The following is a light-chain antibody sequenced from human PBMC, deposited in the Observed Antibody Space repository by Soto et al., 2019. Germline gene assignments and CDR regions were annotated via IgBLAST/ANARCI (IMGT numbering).Light chain of an antibody. Sequence: DIQMTQSPSSLSASVGDRVTITCRASQTISNYLHWYQQKPGKAPQLLIYAASSLQSGVPSRFSGSGSDTDFTLTISSLHPEDVASYYCQQSYSTPLTFGPGTKVEIK. CDR2: AAS. J-gene: IGKJ3*01. CDR1: QTISNY. V-gene: IGKV1-39*01. CDR3: QQSYSTPLT.